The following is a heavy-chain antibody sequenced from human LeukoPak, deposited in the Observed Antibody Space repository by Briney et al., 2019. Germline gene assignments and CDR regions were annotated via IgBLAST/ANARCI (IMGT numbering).Heavy chain of an antibody. J-gene: IGHJ4*02. Sequence: ASVKVSCKASGYTFTNYYMHWVRQAPGQGLEWMGIINPSGGSTSYAQKFQGRVTMTRDTSTSTVYMELSSLRSEDTAVYYCARDRESYGAGDYWGQGTLVTVSS. D-gene: IGHD1-26*01. CDR3: ARDRESYGAGDY. CDR2: INPSGGST. V-gene: IGHV1-46*01. CDR1: GYTFTNYY.